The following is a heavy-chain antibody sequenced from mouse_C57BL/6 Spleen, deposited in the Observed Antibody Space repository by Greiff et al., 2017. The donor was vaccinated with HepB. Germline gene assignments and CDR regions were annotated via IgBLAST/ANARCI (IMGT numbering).Heavy chain of an antibody. J-gene: IGHJ3*01. V-gene: IGHV5-9-1*02. CDR1: GFTFSSYA. Sequence: EVQRVESGEGLVKPGGSLKLSCAASGFTFSSYAMSWVRQTPEKRLEWVAYISSGGDYIYYADTVKGRFTISRDNARNTLYLQMSSLKSEDTAMYYCTRDGGAIYDYMAWFAYWGQGTLVTVSA. D-gene: IGHD2-4*01. CDR3: TRDGGAIYDYMAWFAY. CDR2: ISSGGDYI.